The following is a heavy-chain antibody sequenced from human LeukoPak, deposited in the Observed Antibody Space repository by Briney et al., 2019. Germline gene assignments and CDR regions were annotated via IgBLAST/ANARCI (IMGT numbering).Heavy chain of an antibody. CDR2: IATGGGT. V-gene: IGHV3-13*04. D-gene: IGHD3-10*01. J-gene: IGHJ3*02. CDR1: GFTFSYYD. CDR3: ARGLPGVRGVDYVFDI. Sequence: PGGSLSLSCAPSGFTFSYYDMHWVRQATGKGLEWVSVIATGGGTYYAASVEGRFTISRENAKNSVYLQMSSLRAGDTAVYYCARGLPGVRGVDYVFDIWGQGTMVTVSS.